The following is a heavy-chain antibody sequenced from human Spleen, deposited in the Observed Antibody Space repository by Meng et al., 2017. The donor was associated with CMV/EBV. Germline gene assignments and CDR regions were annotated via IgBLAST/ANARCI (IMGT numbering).Heavy chain of an antibody. CDR1: GGSRSSVHYH. V-gene: IGHV4-39*06. D-gene: IGHD6-13*01. CDR3: ARGDVHAPYSSRWYTRGGYFDY. Sequence: EAVRLGIVKPTAIPFLSSTGSGGSRSSVHYHWGWIRQAQGKGLEWIGTLYYTGSTYYNPSLTSRVNISRDTSKRHFALKLSSVTAADTAVYYCARGDVHAPYSSRWYTRGGYFDYWGQGTLVTVSS. J-gene: IGHJ4*02. CDR2: LYYTGST.